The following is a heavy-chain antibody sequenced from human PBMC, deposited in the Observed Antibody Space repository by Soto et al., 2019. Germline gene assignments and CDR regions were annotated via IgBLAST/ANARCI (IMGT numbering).Heavy chain of an antibody. CDR3: ARGDYDSSGYYYQYYYYGMDV. CDR2: ISGSGGST. J-gene: IGHJ6*02. Sequence: GGSLRLSCAASGFTFSSYAMSWVRQAPGKGLEWVSAISGSGGSTYYADSVKGRFTISRDNSKNTLYLQMNSLRAEDTAVYYCARGDYDSSGYYYQYYYYGMDVWGQGTTVTVSS. D-gene: IGHD3-22*01. CDR1: GFTFSSYA. V-gene: IGHV3-23*01.